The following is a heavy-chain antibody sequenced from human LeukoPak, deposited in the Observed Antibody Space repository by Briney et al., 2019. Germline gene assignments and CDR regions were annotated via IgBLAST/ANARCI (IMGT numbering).Heavy chain of an antibody. CDR1: GYTFTGYY. V-gene: IGHV1-2*02. CDR2: INPNSGGT. D-gene: IGHD3-22*01. J-gene: IGHJ2*01. CDR3: AINPDSSGGGSDWYFDL. Sequence: ASVKVSCKASGYTFTGYYLHWVRHAPGQGLERMGWINPNSGGTNYAQNFQGRVTMTRDTSINTAYMELSRLRSDDTAVYYCAINPDSSGGGSDWYFDLWGRGTLVTVSS.